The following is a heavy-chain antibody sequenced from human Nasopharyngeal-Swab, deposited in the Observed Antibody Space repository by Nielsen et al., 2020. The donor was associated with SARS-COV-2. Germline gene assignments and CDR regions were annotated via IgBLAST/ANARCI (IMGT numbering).Heavy chain of an antibody. CDR2: NSAYNGNT. CDR3: ARVEAYYDILTGGET. J-gene: IGHJ5*02. V-gene: IGHV1-18*01. D-gene: IGHD3-9*01. CDR1: GYTFTTYG. Sequence: ASVKVSCKASGYTFTTYGISWVRQAPGQGLEWMGWNSAYNGNTNYAQKLQGRVTMTTDTSTSTAYMELRSLRSDDTAVYYCARVEAYYDILTGGETWGQGTLVTVFS.